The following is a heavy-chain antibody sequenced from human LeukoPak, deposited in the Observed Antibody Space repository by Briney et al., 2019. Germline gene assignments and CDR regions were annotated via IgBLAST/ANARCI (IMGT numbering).Heavy chain of an antibody. CDR1: GGTFSSYA. J-gene: IGHJ4*02. D-gene: IGHD6-6*01. CDR3: ARGRGIAARPPFYFDY. V-gene: IGHV1-69*04. Sequence: SVKVSCKASGGTFSSYAISWVRQAPGQGLEWMGGIIPILGIANYAQKFQGRVTITADKSTSTAYMELSSLRSEDTAVYYCARGRGIAARPPFYFDYWGQGTLVTVSS. CDR2: IIPILGIA.